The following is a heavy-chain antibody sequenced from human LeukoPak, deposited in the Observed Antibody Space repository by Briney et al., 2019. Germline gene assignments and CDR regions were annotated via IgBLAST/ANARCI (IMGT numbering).Heavy chain of an antibody. CDR3: ARDQYCSGGNCYPYFYY. CDR2: INPNSGDT. CDR1: GYTFTGYY. D-gene: IGHD2-15*01. V-gene: IGHV1-2*02. J-gene: IGHJ4*02. Sequence: ASVKVSCKASGYTFTGYYIHWVRQAPGQGLEWMGSINPNSGDTNYAQKFQGRVIMTRDTSISTTYMELSRLRSDDTAVYYCARDQYCSGGNCYPYFYYWGQGTLVTVSS.